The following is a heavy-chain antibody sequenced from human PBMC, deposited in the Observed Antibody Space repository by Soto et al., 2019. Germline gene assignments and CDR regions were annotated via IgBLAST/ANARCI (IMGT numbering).Heavy chain of an antibody. CDR2: ISDGGERT. Sequence: EVQLLESGGDLVQPGGSLRLSCVASGFTFSDYVMSWVRQVPGKGLEWVSSISDGGERTDYRDSVRGRFTISRDNARFTLHLQMNSLRVDDTAIYFCARDRSPDFGLDVWGQGTTVTVSS. CDR1: GFTFSDYV. J-gene: IGHJ6*02. V-gene: IGHV3-23*01. CDR3: ARDRSPDFGLDV. D-gene: IGHD3-3*01.